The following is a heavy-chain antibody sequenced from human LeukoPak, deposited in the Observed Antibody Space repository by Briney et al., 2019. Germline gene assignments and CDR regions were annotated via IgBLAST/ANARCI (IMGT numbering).Heavy chain of an antibody. D-gene: IGHD3-10*01. V-gene: IGHV4-59*01. CDR3: ARTSRHFYGSGTNLTPWPAGMDV. Sequence: PSKTLSLTCTVPGGSMSGFFWTWLRQPPGRELEWIGSIYYSGSSTKYNPSLKSRVTISVDTSKSQFSLTLNSATAADTAVYYCARTSRHFYGSGTNLTPWPAGMDVWGQGTTVTVSS. CDR1: GGSMSGFF. CDR2: IYYSGSST. J-gene: IGHJ6*02.